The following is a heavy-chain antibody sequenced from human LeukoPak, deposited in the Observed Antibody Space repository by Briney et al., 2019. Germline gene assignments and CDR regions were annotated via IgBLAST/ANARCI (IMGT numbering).Heavy chain of an antibody. Sequence: PGGSLRLSCAASGFTFDDYAMHWVRQAPGKGLEWVSGISWNSGSIGYADSVKGRFTISRDNAKNSLYLQMNSLRAEDTALYYCAKEARGRRFDYWGQGTLVTVSS. V-gene: IGHV3-9*01. CDR1: GFTFDDYA. J-gene: IGHJ4*02. CDR2: ISWNSGSI. CDR3: AKEARGRRFDY.